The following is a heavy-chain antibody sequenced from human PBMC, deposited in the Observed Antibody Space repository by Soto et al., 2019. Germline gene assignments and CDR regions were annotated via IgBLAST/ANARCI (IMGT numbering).Heavy chain of an antibody. CDR3: ARGDNYYDGSGFYYYYYGMGV. Sequence: GGSLRLSCAASGFTVSSNYMSWVRQAPGKGLEWVSVIYSGGSTYYADSVKGRFTITRDNSKNTLYLQMNSLRAEDTAVYYCARGDNYYDGSGFYYYYYGMGVWGQGTTVTVSS. V-gene: IGHV3-53*01. CDR1: GFTVSSNY. J-gene: IGHJ6*02. D-gene: IGHD3-22*01. CDR2: IYSGGST.